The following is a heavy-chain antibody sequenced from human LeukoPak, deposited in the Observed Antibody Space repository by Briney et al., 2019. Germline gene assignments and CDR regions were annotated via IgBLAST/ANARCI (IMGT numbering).Heavy chain of an antibody. Sequence: GGSLRLSCAASGFSFSTFAMNWVRQAPGKGLEWVSAVSDSGGSTYYADSVKGRFTISRDNSKNSLYLQMNSLRAEDTAIYYCAREDDWNYEDYWGQGTLVTVSS. V-gene: IGHV3-23*01. J-gene: IGHJ4*02. CDR3: AREDDWNYEDY. CDR1: GFSFSTFA. D-gene: IGHD1-7*01. CDR2: VSDSGGST.